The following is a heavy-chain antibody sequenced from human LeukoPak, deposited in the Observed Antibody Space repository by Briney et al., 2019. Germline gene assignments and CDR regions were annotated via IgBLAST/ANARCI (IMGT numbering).Heavy chain of an antibody. V-gene: IGHV1-69*04. CDR1: GGTFSSYA. Sequence: ASVKVSCKASGGTFSSYAISWVRQAPGQGLEWMGRIIPILGIANYAQKFQGRVTITADKSTSTAYMELSSLRSEDTAVYYCASRDDSSGYPIFDYWGQGTLVTVSS. J-gene: IGHJ4*02. CDR2: IIPILGIA. CDR3: ASRDDSSGYPIFDY. D-gene: IGHD3-22*01.